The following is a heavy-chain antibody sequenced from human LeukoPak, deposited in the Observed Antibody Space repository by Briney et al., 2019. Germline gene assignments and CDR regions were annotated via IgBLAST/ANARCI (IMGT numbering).Heavy chain of an antibody. CDR1: GFTFSNYG. D-gene: IGHD2-2*01. J-gene: IGHJ5*02. CDR2: ITGSGGST. CDR3: AKKFSTGLDP. V-gene: IGHV3-23*01. Sequence: GGSLRLSCAASGFTFSNYGLSWVRQAPGKGLEWVSGITGSGGSTYYADSVKGRFTISRDNSKNTLYLQMNTLRAEDTAVYYCAKKFSTGLDPWGQGTLVTVSS.